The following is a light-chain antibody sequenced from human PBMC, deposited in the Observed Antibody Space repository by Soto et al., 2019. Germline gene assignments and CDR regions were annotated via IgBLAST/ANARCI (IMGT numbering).Light chain of an antibody. CDR3: QQSYSTSPWT. J-gene: IGKJ3*01. V-gene: IGKV1-39*01. Sequence: DIQMTQSPSSLSASVGDRVTITCRASQSISSHLNWYQQKPGKAPKLLIYAASSLQSGVPSRFSGSGSGTDFTLTISSLQPEDFATYYCQQSYSTSPWTFGPGTKVDIK. CDR1: QSISSH. CDR2: AAS.